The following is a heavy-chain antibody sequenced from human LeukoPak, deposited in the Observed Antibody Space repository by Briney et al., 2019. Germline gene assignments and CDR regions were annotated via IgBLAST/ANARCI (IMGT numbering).Heavy chain of an antibody. V-gene: IGHV3-53*01. CDR1: GFTVNNNY. Sequence: QPGGSLRLSCAASGFTVNNNYMTWVRQAPGKGLEWVSVIYSGGTTYYADSVKGRFTISRGNSKNTLYLQMNSLRVDDTAVYYCARDPGIRNGMDVWGQGTTVTVSS. J-gene: IGHJ6*02. CDR2: IYSGGTT. D-gene: IGHD2/OR15-2a*01. CDR3: ARDPGIRNGMDV.